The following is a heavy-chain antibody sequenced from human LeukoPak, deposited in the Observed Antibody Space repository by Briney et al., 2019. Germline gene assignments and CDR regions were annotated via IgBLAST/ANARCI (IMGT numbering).Heavy chain of an antibody. Sequence: GGSLRLSCAASGFTFSIYAMSWVRQAPGRGVEWVSAIIGSGGSTYYADSVKGRFTISRDNSKNTLYLQMNSLRADDTAVYYSAKDLIADYLFAYWGQGPLATVSS. V-gene: IGHV3-23*01. CDR1: GFTFSIYA. CDR3: AKDLIADYLFAY. CDR2: IIGSGGST. J-gene: IGHJ4*02. D-gene: IGHD3-16*02.